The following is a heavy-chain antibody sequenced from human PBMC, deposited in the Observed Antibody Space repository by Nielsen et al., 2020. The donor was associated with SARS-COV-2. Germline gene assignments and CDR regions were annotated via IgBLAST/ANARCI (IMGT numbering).Heavy chain of an antibody. CDR2: ISSSSSTI. CDR1: GFTFSSYS. D-gene: IGHD3-3*01. V-gene: IGHV3-48*02. CDR3: VRGHDFWSGYYSKGMDV. Sequence: GGSLRLSCAASGFTFSSYSMNWVRQAPGKGLEWVSYISSSSSTIYYADSVKGRFTISRDNAKNSLYLQMNSLRDEDTAVYYCVRGHDFWSGYYSKGMDVWGQGTTVTVSS. J-gene: IGHJ6*02.